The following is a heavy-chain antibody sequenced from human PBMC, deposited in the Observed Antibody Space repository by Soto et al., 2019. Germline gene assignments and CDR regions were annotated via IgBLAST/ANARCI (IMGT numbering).Heavy chain of an antibody. J-gene: IGHJ4*02. V-gene: IGHV1-3*01. CDR1: GYTFTSYG. CDR2: INAGNGNT. D-gene: IGHD2-21*02. Sequence: ASVNVSSKASGYTFTSYGISWVRQAPGQGLEWMGWINAGNGNTKYSQKFQGRVTITRDTSASTAYMELSSLRSEDTAVYYCARSIVVVTALDYWGQGTLVTVSS. CDR3: ARSIVVVTALDY.